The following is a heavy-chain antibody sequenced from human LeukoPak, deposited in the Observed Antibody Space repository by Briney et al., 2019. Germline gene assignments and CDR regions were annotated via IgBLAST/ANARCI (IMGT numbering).Heavy chain of an antibody. Sequence: SPSQTLSLTCTVSSGSISSGDSYWTWIRQPPGKGLEWIGYIYYSGSTYYNPSLKSRVTISVDTSKNQFSLKLTSLTAADTAVYYCARAGVSSGYWSLWGQGTLVTVSS. CDR3: ARAGVSSGYWSL. CDR2: IYYSGST. J-gene: IGHJ4*02. V-gene: IGHV4-30-4*01. D-gene: IGHD3-22*01. CDR1: SGSISSGDSY.